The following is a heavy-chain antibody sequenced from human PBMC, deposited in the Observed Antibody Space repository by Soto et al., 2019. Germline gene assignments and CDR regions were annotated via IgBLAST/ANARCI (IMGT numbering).Heavy chain of an antibody. J-gene: IGHJ4*01. CDR2: IKEDGSEA. D-gene: IGHD6-19*01. CDR3: AGLYTRCTAYCNGWLPFQY. CDR1: GFTFTTYW. Sequence: GGSLRLSCAASGFTFTTYWMSWVRQTPVKGLEWLANIKEDGSEAFYVDSVKGRFTISRDDAKNSLFLQMNSLRAEDTALYYCAGLYTRCTAYCNGWLPFQYWGQGTLVTVSS. V-gene: IGHV3-7*01.